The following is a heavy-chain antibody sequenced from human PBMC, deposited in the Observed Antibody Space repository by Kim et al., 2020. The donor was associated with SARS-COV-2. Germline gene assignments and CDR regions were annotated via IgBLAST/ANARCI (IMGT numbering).Heavy chain of an antibody. CDR2: IKSKTDGGTT. D-gene: IGHD2-8*01. CDR1: GFTFSNAW. Sequence: GGSLRLSCAASGFTFSNAWMSWVRQAPGKGLEWVGRIKSKTDGGTTDYAAPVKGRFTISRDDSKNTLYLQMNSLKTEDTAVYYCTTSLPYLPGYCTNGVCGDYWGQGTLVTVSS. J-gene: IGHJ4*02. CDR3: TTSLPYLPGYCTNGVCGDY. V-gene: IGHV3-15*01.